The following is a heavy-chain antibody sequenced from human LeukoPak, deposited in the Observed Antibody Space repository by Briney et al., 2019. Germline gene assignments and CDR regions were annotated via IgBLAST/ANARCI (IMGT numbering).Heavy chain of an antibody. CDR2: INPNSGGT. Sequence: ASVKVSCKASGYTFTGYYMHWVRQAPGQGLEWMGWINPNSGGTNYAQKFRGRVTMTRDTSISTAYMELSRLRSDDTAVYYCARGSDSSGYYGYYFDYWGQGTLVTVSS. CDR1: GYTFTGYY. D-gene: IGHD3-22*01. V-gene: IGHV1-2*02. CDR3: ARGSDSSGYYGYYFDY. J-gene: IGHJ4*02.